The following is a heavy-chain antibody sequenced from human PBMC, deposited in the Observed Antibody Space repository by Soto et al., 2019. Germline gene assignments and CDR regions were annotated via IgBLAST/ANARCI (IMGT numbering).Heavy chain of an antibody. V-gene: IGHV4-31*01. J-gene: IGHJ3*02. CDR1: GGSISSGGYY. Sequence: QVQLQESGPGLVKPSQTLSLTCTVSGGSISSGGYYWTWIRQHPGKGLEWIGFIYYSGGTFYNPSLESLVTISIDTSTNQFSLQLSSATAADTAVYYCARGISVAGNAFDIWGQGTMVTVSS. CDR3: ARGISVAGNAFDI. CDR2: IYYSGGT. D-gene: IGHD6-19*01.